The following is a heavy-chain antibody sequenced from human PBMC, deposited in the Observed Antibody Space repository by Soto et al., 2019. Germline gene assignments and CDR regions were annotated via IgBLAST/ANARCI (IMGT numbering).Heavy chain of an antibody. CDR3: ASWWELRYYFDY. CDR1: GYTLTELS. CDR2: FDPEDGET. D-gene: IGHD1-26*01. J-gene: IGHJ4*02. V-gene: IGHV1-24*01. Sequence: QVQLVQSGAEVKKPGASVKVSCKVSGYTLTELSMHWVRQAPGKGLEWMGGFDPEDGETIYAQKFQGRVAMTEDTSTDPAYMELSSLRSEDTAVYSCASWWELRYYFDYWGQGTLVTVSS.